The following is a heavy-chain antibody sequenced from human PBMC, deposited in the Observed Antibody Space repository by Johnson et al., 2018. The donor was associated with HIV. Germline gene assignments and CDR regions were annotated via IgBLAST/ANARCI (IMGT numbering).Heavy chain of an antibody. V-gene: IGHV3-30*02. CDR3: ARVSRSSPAFDAFDI. D-gene: IGHD6-6*01. J-gene: IGHJ3*02. CDR2: IRYDGSNK. CDR1: GFTFSSYG. Sequence: QVQLVESGGGVVQPGGSLRLSCAASGFTFSSYGMHWVRQAPGKGLVWVAFIRYDGSNKYYVDSVMGRFTISRDNAKNSLFLQMNSLRAEDTAVYYCARVSRSSPAFDAFDIWGQGTLVTVSS.